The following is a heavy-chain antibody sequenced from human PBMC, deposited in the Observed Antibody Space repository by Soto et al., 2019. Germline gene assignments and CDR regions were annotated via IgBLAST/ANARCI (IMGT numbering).Heavy chain of an antibody. D-gene: IGHD1-1*01. CDR3: ARGGLEPFDY. CDR2: INDYGTTI. CDR1: GFTLGNYW. Sequence: EVQLVESGGGLVQSGGSLRLSCAASGFTLGNYWMHWVRQAPGKGLVWVSRINDYGTTINYAESVEGRFIISRDDAKSEVYLQMNNLRAGDSGVYYCARGGLEPFDYWGQGALVTVSS. V-gene: IGHV3-74*01. J-gene: IGHJ4*02.